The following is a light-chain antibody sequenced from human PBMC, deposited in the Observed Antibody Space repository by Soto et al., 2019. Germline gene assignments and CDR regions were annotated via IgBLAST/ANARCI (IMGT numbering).Light chain of an antibody. Sequence: VMTQSPATLSVAPGERATLSCRASQSVSRNLAWYQHKPGQAPRLLIYGASTRATGIPARFSGSGSGTEFTLTISSLQSEDFAVYYCQQYNNWHPITFGQGTRLEIK. J-gene: IGKJ5*01. CDR3: QQYNNWHPIT. CDR2: GAS. CDR1: QSVSRN. V-gene: IGKV3-15*01.